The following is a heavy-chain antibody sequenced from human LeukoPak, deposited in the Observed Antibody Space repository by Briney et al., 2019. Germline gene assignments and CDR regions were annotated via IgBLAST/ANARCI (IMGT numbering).Heavy chain of an antibody. Sequence: GGSLRLSCAASGFTFSSYSMNWVRQAPGKGLEWVSSISSSSYIYYADSVKGRFTISRDNAKNSLYLQMNSLRAEDTAVYYCARASSSVPAAILDYWGQGTLVTVSS. CDR2: ISSSSYI. D-gene: IGHD2-2*02. CDR3: ARASSSVPAAILDY. J-gene: IGHJ4*02. CDR1: GFTFSSYS. V-gene: IGHV3-21*01.